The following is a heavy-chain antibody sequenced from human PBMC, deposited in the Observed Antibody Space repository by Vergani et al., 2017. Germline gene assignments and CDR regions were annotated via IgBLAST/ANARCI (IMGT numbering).Heavy chain of an antibody. CDR2: IRSKAYGGTT. CDR1: GFTFGDYA. Sequence: EVQLVESGGGLVQPGRSLRLSCTASGFTFGDYAMSWFRQAPGKGLEWVGFIRSKAYGGTTDYAAAVKGRFTISRDDSKNTLFLQMNGLKTEDIGVYYCTTDPRYCGDGSCYWLRDHHYYGMDVWGQGTTVTVSS. D-gene: IGHD2-21*01. V-gene: IGHV3-49*03. J-gene: IGHJ6*02. CDR3: TTDPRYCGDGSCYWLRDHHYYGMDV.